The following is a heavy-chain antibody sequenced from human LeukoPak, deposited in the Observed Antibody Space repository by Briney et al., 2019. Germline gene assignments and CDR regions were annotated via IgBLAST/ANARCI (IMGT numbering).Heavy chain of an antibody. Sequence: GGSLRLSCAASGFTFSSYGMHWVRQAPGKGLEWVAVISYDGSNKYYADSVKGRFTISRDNSKNTLYLQMNSLRAEDTAVYYCAKEAVVVPAAPSDWFDPWGQGTLVTVSS. D-gene: IGHD2-2*01. CDR3: AKEAVVVPAAPSDWFDP. CDR2: ISYDGSNK. J-gene: IGHJ5*02. V-gene: IGHV3-30*19. CDR1: GFTFSSYG.